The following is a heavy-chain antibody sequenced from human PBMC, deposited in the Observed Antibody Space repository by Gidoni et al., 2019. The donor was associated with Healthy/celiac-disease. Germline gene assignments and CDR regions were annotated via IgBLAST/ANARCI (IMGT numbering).Heavy chain of an antibody. D-gene: IGHD5-18*01. CDR2: INGSGGST. J-gene: IGHJ4*02. CDR1: GCTYSRYA. CDR3: AKGPTTGFYSYGFE. Sequence: EVQLLESGGGLVQPGGYLRLSCAAAGCTYSRYAKSWVRQAPGKGLEWVSAINGSGGSTYYADSVKGRFTISRDNSKNTLYLQMNSLRAEDTAVYYCAKGPTTGFYSYGFEWGQGTLVTVSS. V-gene: IGHV3-23*01.